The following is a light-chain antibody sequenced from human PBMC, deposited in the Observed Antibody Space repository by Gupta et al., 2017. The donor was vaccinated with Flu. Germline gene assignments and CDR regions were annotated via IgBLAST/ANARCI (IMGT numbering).Light chain of an antibody. CDR2: EVS. J-gene: IGLJ3*02. V-gene: IGLV2-8*01. Sequence: QSALTQPPSASGSPGQSVTIPCTGTTSDIGHYNYVSWYHLHPGKAPQLFIYEVSKRTSGVPDRFSGSKSGNSASLTVSGLQAEDEAHYYCSSDAGNNNWVFGGGTRLTVL. CDR3: SSDAGNNNWV. CDR1: TSDIGHYNY.